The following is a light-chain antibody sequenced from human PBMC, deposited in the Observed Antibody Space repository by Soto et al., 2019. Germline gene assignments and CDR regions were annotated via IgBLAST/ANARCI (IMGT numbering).Light chain of an antibody. CDR3: PSWDSSLSAVV. Sequence: QSVLTQPPSVSGAPGQRVTISCTGSSSNIGAGYDVHWYQQLPGTAHKLLIYVNSNRPSGVPDRFSGSKSGTSASLAITGLQAEDEADYYCPSWDSSLSAVVFGGGTKLTVL. CDR2: VNS. J-gene: IGLJ2*01. V-gene: IGLV1-40*01. CDR1: SSNIGAGYD.